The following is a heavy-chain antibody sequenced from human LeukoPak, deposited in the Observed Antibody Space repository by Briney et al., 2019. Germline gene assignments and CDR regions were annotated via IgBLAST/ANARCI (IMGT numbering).Heavy chain of an antibody. CDR3: ARDTVDTANAV. D-gene: IGHD5-18*01. V-gene: IGHV3-74*01. Sequence: GGSLRLSCAASGFTFTTYWMHWVRQAPGKGLVWVSHINSDGSITSYADSVKGRFTISGDNAKNTLYLQMNSLRAEDTAVYYCARDTVDTANAVWGQGTTVTVSS. CDR2: INSDGSIT. J-gene: IGHJ6*02. CDR1: GFTFTTYW.